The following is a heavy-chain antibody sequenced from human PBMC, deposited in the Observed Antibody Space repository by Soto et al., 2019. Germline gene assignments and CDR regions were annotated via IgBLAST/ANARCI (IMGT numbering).Heavy chain of an antibody. V-gene: IGHV4-34*01. Sequence: TLSLTCAVYGGSFSGYYWSWIRQPPGKGLEWIGEINHSGSTNYNPSLKSRVTISVDTSKNQFSLKLSSVTAADTAVYYCARVRGRVTIFGVATDYFDEWGQGTLVTVSS. CDR3: ARVRGRVTIFGVATDYFDE. J-gene: IGHJ4*02. CDR2: INHSGST. D-gene: IGHD3-3*01. CDR1: GGSFSGYY.